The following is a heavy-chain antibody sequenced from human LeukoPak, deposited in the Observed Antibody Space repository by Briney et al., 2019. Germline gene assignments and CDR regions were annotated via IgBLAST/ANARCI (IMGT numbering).Heavy chain of an antibody. J-gene: IGHJ4*02. Sequence: GGSLRLSCAASGFTFDDYAMHWVRQAPGKGLEWVSGISCNSGSIGYADSVKGRFTISRDNAKNSLYLQMNSLRAEDTALYYCAKAQVVAVAGPIGHWGQGTLVTVSS. V-gene: IGHV3-9*01. CDR2: ISCNSGSI. D-gene: IGHD6-19*01. CDR3: AKAQVVAVAGPIGH. CDR1: GFTFDDYA.